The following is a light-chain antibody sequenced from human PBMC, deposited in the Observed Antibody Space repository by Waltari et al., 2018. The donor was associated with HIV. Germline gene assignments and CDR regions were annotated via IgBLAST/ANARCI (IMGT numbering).Light chain of an antibody. V-gene: IGKV2-28*01. CDR2: LGS. Sequence: DIVMTQSPLSLPVTPGEPASISCRSSQSLLHSNGYNCLDWYLQKPGQSPQLLIYLGSHRASGVPDRFRGSGSGTDFTLKISRVEAEDVGVYDCMQALQTPPITFGQGTRLEIK. CDR3: MQALQTPPIT. J-gene: IGKJ5*01. CDR1: QSLLHSNGYNC.